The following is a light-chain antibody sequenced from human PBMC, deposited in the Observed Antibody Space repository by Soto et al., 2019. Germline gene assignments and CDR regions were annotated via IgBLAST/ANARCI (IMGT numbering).Light chain of an antibody. CDR1: QSVSSK. CDR2: GAS. Sequence: EMVMTQSPATLSVSPGEGATSSCRASQSVSSKLAWYQQKPGQAPRLLIYGASTRATGIPARFSGSGSGTEFTLTISSLQSDDFAVYSCLQYHNLWAFGQGTKVDIK. V-gene: IGKV3-15*01. J-gene: IGKJ1*01. CDR3: LQYHNLWA.